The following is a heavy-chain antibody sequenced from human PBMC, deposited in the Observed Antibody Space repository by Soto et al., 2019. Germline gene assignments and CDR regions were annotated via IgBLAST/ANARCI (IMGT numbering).Heavy chain of an antibody. CDR3: ATVATNSYDWFDP. V-gene: IGHV3-74*01. J-gene: IGHJ5*02. CDR1: GFSFNTYW. Sequence: EVHLVESGGTLVQPGGSLRLSCAASGFSFNTYWMHWVRQAPGKGLVWVSRINSDGTKTTYADSVKGRFTISRDNAKNTVYLQMNSLRAEDTAVYSCATVATNSYDWFDPWGQGTLVTVSS. D-gene: IGHD5-12*01. CDR2: INSDGTKT.